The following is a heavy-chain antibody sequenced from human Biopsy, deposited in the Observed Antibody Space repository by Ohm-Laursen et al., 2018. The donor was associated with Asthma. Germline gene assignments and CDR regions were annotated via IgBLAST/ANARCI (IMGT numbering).Heavy chain of an antibody. D-gene: IGHD3-9*01. CDR1: GGIFTSYA. CDR3: ARTYYDFLTGQVNDAFAI. J-gene: IGHJ3*02. CDR2: VIPIIETT. Sequence: SSVKVSCKPSGGIFTSYAISWVRQAPGQGLEWMGEVIPIIETTNYAQDFQGRVTFIADESASTFYMKLSSLRSEDTAVYYCARTYYDFLTGQVNDAFAIWGQGTMVTVSS. V-gene: IGHV1-69*01.